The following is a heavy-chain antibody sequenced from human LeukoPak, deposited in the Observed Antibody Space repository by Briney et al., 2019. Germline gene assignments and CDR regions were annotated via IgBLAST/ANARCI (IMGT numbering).Heavy chain of an antibody. J-gene: IGHJ4*02. CDR3: ARVSISMSGDGYGGLPTH. Sequence: GASVKVSCKASGYTFTSYYMHWVRQAPGQGLEWMGIINPSGGSTSYAQKFQGRVTMTRDTSTSTVYMELSSLRSEDTAVYYCARVSISMSGDGYGGLPTHWGQGTLVTVSS. D-gene: IGHD5-24*01. V-gene: IGHV1-46*01. CDR2: INPSGGST. CDR1: GYTFTSYY.